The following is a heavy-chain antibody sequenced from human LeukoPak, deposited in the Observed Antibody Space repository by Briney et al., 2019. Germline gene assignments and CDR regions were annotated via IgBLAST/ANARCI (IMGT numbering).Heavy chain of an antibody. D-gene: IGHD6-13*01. CDR1: GGSISSGGYS. CDR3: ARARYSSSWPYSYSYFDY. CDR2: IYHSGST. J-gene: IGHJ4*02. Sequence: PSETLSLTCTVSGGSISSGGYSWSWIRQPPGKGLEWIGYIYHSGSTYYNPSLKRRVTISVDRSKNQFSLKLSSVTAADTAVYYCARARYSSSWPYSYSYFDYWGQGTLVTVSS. V-gene: IGHV4-30-2*01.